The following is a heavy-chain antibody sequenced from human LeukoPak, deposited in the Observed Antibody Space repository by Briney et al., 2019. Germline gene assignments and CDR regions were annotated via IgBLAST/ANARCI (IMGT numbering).Heavy chain of an antibody. Sequence: ASVKVSCKASGGTFSSYAISWVRQAPGQGLEWMGGIIPIFGTANYAQKFQGRVTITTDESTSTAYTELSSLRSEDTAVYYCARVRVDYYYYYMDVWGKGTTVTVSS. CDR2: IIPIFGTA. CDR1: GGTFSSYA. V-gene: IGHV1-69*05. CDR3: ARVRVDYYYYYMDV. J-gene: IGHJ6*03.